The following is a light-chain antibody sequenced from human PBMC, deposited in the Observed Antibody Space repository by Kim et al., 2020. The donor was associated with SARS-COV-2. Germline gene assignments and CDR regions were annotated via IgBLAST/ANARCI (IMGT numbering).Light chain of an antibody. Sequence: GQSVTIPGPATSSDVGGYNYVSWYQQHPGKAPKLMIYEVSKRPSGVPDRFSGSKSGNTASLTVSGLQAEDEADYYCSSYAGSNNLVFGGGTQLTVL. CDR3: SSYAGSNNLV. CDR1: SSDVGGYNY. CDR2: EVS. V-gene: IGLV2-8*01. J-gene: IGLJ2*01.